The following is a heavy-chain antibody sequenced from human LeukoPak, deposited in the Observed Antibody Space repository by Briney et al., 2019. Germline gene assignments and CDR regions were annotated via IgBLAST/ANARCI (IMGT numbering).Heavy chain of an antibody. J-gene: IGHJ4*02. CDR1: GFTFSSYG. Sequence: PGRSLRLSCAASGFTFSSYGMHWVRQAPGKGLEWVAVISYDGSNKYYADSVKGRFTISRDNSKNTLYLQMNSLRAEDTAVYYCARDATYYDFWSGYPDYWGQGTLVTVSS. D-gene: IGHD3-3*01. CDR3: ARDATYYDFWSGYPDY. CDR2: ISYDGSNK. V-gene: IGHV3-30*03.